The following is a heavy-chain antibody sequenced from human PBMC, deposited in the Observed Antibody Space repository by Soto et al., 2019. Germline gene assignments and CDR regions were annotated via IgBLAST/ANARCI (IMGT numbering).Heavy chain of an antibody. CDR1: GFTFSSYW. D-gene: IGHD1-1*01. CDR2: VKYDGSQT. V-gene: IGHV3-7*01. Sequence: GGSLRLSCADSGFTFSSYWMSWVRQAPGKGLEWVANVKYDGSQTYYVGSVKGRFTISRDNAKNSLYPQMNSLRAEDTAVYYCTRDFQGPLDYGMDVWGQGSTVTVSS. CDR3: TRDFQGPLDYGMDV. J-gene: IGHJ6*02.